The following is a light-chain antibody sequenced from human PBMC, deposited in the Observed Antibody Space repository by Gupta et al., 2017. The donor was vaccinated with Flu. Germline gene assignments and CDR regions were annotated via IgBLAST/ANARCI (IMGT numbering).Light chain of an antibody. CDR3: QKCDNSRSWT. Sequence: EIVLTQSPGTLSLSPGVRATLSCRASQTVDSRYLAWYQQKPGQAPKLLIYGASSRATGIPDRFSGSGSGTDFTLTISRLEPEDFAVYYCQKCDNSRSWTFGQGTKVEIK. J-gene: IGKJ1*01. CDR2: GAS. CDR1: QTVDSRY. V-gene: IGKV3-20*01.